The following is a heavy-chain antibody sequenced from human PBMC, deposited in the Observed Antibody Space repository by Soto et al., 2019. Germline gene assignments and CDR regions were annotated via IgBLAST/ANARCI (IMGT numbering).Heavy chain of an antibody. D-gene: IGHD2-21*02. V-gene: IGHV1-3*01. Sequence: EASVKVSCKASGYTFTSYAMHWVRQAPGRRLEWMGWINAGNGNTKYSQKFQGRVTITRDTSASTAYMELSSLRSEDTAVYYCARSPYCGGDCPPGWFDPWGQGTLVTVST. J-gene: IGHJ5*02. CDR1: GYTFTSYA. CDR3: ARSPYCGGDCPPGWFDP. CDR2: INAGNGNT.